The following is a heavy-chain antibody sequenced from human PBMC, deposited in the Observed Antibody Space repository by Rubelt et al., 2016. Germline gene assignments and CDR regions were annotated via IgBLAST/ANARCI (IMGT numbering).Heavy chain of an antibody. CDR1: GGSISSSSYY. V-gene: IGHV4-39*01. CDR2: IYYSGST. D-gene: IGHD3-16*01. Sequence: QLQLQESGPGLVKPSETLSLTCIVSGGSISSSSYYWGWIRQSPGKGLEWIGSIYYSGSTYYNPSLKSRVTISVDTSKNQFSLELSPVAAADTAVYYCARHGGALAFDIWGQWTMVTVSS. CDR3: ARHGGALAFDI. J-gene: IGHJ3*02.